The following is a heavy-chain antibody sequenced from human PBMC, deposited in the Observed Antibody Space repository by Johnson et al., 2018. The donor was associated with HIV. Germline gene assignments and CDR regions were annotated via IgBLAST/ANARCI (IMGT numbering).Heavy chain of an antibody. CDR2: ISSSGDII. Sequence: VQLVESGGGVVQPRKSLRLSCAVSGFTFSINTMVRQAPGKGLEWLSFISSSGDIIRYADSVKGRFTISRDNAKNSLNLQMNSLRDEDTAVYYCARRTVTALFDIWGQGTLVTVSS. CDR3: ARRTVTALFDI. CDR1: GFTFSINT. J-gene: IGHJ3*02. V-gene: IGHV3-48*02. D-gene: IGHD4-17*01.